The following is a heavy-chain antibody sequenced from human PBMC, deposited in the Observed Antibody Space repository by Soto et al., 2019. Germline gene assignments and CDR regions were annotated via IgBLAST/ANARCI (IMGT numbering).Heavy chain of an antibody. J-gene: IGHJ5*02. CDR3: ARDMYISDYFVNWFEP. Sequence: QVRLVESGGGVVQPGRSLRLSCTASGFSFSSYAMYWFRQPPGKGLEWVAVISHDGINKHYADSVKGRATVSRDNSSPSVYLQLNSLRGEETAMYYCARDMYISDYFVNWFEPWGQGTLVTVSS. CDR2: ISHDGINK. CDR1: GFSFSSYA. V-gene: IGHV3-30-3*01. D-gene: IGHD6-19*01.